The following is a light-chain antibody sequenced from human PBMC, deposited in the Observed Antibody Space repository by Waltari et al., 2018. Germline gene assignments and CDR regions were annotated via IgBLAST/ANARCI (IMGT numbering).Light chain of an antibody. V-gene: IGKV4-1*01. CDR3: QQYYSTIFT. J-gene: IGKJ3*01. Sequence: DIVVSQSPDPLAVSLRERATSNCKSSQSVLYSSNNKNYLAWYQQKPGQPPKLLIYWASTRESGVPDRFSGSGSGTDFTLTISSLQAEDVAVYYCQQYYSTIFTFGPGTKVDIK. CDR1: QSVLYSSNNKNY. CDR2: WAS.